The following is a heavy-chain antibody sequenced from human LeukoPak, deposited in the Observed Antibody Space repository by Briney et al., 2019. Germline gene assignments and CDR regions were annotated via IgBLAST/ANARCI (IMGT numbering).Heavy chain of an antibody. CDR1: GYSFAAYW. CDR2: SNPGDSDT. D-gene: IGHD7-27*01. CDR3: ARPANWGSPNDFAI. V-gene: IGHV5-51*01. J-gene: IGHJ3*02. Sequence: GEPWNSSGKAPGYSFAAYWIAGFGQMHGKGLGGLGISNPGDSDTTYSPSLQGQVTMSADRSISTAYLQWSSLKASDTAMYDCARPANWGSPNDFAIWGQGTMVTVSS.